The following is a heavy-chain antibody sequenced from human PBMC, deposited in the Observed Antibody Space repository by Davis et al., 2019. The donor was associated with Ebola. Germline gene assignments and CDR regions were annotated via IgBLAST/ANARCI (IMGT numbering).Heavy chain of an antibody. Sequence: AASVKVSCKASGYTFTSYAMHWVRQAPGQRLEWMGWINAGNGNTKYSQKFQGRVTITRDTSASTAYMELRSLRSDDTAVYYCARDSNTIFGVVIIPGMDVWGQGTTVTVSS. D-gene: IGHD3-3*01. J-gene: IGHJ6*02. CDR1: GYTFTSYA. CDR3: ARDSNTIFGVVIIPGMDV. V-gene: IGHV1-3*01. CDR2: INAGNGNT.